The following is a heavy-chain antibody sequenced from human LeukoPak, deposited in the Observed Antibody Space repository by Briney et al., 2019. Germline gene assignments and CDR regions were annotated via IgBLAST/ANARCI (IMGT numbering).Heavy chain of an antibody. D-gene: IGHD4-17*01. Sequence: GGSLRLSCAASGFTFSSYGMHWVRQAPGKGLEWVAFIRYDGSNKYYADSVKGRFTISRDNSKNTLYLQMNSLRAEDTAVYYCAKSTGRVTTYGYFDYWGQGTLVTVSS. CDR3: AKSTGRVTTYGYFDY. CDR1: GFTFSSYG. V-gene: IGHV3-30*02. CDR2: IRYDGSNK. J-gene: IGHJ4*02.